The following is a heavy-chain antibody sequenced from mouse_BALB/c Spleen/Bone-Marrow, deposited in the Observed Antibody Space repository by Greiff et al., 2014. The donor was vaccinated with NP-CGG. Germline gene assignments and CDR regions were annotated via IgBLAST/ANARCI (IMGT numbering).Heavy chain of an antibody. J-gene: IGHJ3*01. CDR1: GYSFTGYT. D-gene: IGHD2-10*02. CDR3: ARLYGNYAWFAY. Sequence: DVQLQESGPELVKPGASMKISRKASGYSFTGYTMNWVKQSHGKNLEWIGLINPYNGGTSYNQKFKGKATLTVDKSSSTAYMELLSLTSEDSAVYYCARLYGNYAWFAYWGRGTLVTVSA. CDR2: INPYNGGT. V-gene: IGHV1-18*01.